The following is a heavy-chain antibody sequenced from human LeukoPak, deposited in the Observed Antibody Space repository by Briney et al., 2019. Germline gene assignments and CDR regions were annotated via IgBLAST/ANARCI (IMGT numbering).Heavy chain of an antibody. V-gene: IGHV3-23*01. Sequence: PGGSLRLSCAASGFTFSSYAMSWVRQAPGKGLEWVSAISGSGGSTYFADSVKGRFTISRDNSKNTLYLQMNSLRVEDTAVYYCAKDHSSGWFFDYWGQGTLVIVSS. CDR2: ISGSGGST. J-gene: IGHJ4*02. D-gene: IGHD6-19*01. CDR1: GFTFSSYA. CDR3: AKDHSSGWFFDY.